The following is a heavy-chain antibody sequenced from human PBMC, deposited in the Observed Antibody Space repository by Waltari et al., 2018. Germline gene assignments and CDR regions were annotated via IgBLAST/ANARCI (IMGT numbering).Heavy chain of an antibody. CDR2: IYYSGST. J-gene: IGHJ6*02. Sequence: QLQLQESGPGLVKPSETLSLTCTVSGGSISSSSYYWGWIRQPPGKGLEWIGSIYYSGSTYYNPSLKSRVTISVDTSKNQFSLKLSSVTAADTAVYYCARVEWELDRYYYYGMDVWGQGTTVTVSS. CDR3: ARVEWELDRYYYYGMDV. CDR1: GGSISSSSYY. V-gene: IGHV4-39*07. D-gene: IGHD1-26*01.